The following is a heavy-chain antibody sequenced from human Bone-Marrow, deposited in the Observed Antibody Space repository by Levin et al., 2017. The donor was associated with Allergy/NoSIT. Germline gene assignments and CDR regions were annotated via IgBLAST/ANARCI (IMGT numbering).Heavy chain of an antibody. Sequence: GGSLRLSCAASGFTFSSYSMNWVRQAPGKGLEWVALISSSSSFIHYADSVKGRFTISRDNAKSTVFLQMDSLGPEDTAVYYCARDLRYYFDYWGQGTRVSVSS. J-gene: IGHJ4*02. V-gene: IGHV3-21*01. CDR2: ISSSSSFI. CDR3: ARDLRYYFDY. CDR1: GFTFSSYS.